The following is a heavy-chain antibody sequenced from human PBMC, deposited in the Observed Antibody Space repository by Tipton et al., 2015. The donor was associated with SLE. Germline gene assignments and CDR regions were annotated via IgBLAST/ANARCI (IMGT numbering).Heavy chain of an antibody. Sequence: TLSLTCTVSGGSISSYYWSWIRQPPGKGPEWIGYIYYSGTTNYNPSLKSRVTISVDTPKNQFSLKLSSVTAADTAVYYCARDSGYSSGLDYWGQGTLVTVSS. CDR2: IYYSGTT. CDR3: ARDSGYSSGLDY. V-gene: IGHV4-59*01. J-gene: IGHJ4*02. CDR1: GGSISSYY. D-gene: IGHD5-18*01.